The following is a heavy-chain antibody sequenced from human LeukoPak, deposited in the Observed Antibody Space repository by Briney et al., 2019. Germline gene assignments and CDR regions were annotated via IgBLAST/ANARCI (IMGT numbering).Heavy chain of an antibody. CDR2: ITSGGTK. D-gene: IGHD3-16*01. Sequence: GGSLRLSCAASGFTFSDYYMSWIRQAPGKGLEWVSYITSGGTKYYADSVKGRFTISRDNAKNTLYLQMNSLRAEDTAVYYCAHFRGGEAFDIWGQGAMVTVSS. V-gene: IGHV3-11*01. CDR3: AHFRGGEAFDI. CDR1: GFTFSDYY. J-gene: IGHJ3*02.